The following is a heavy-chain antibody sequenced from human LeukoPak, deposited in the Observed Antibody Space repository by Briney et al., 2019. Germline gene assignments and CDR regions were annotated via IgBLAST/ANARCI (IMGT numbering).Heavy chain of an antibody. J-gene: IGHJ4*01. CDR2: ISSTSSTK. D-gene: IGHD3-10*01. V-gene: IGHV3-11*04. CDR1: EFTFSDYY. Sequence: PGGSLRLSCAASEFTFSDYYMSWIRQAPGKGLAWVSYISSTSSTKYYADSVKGRFTISRDNAKSSLYLQMNSLRAEDTAVYYCARCGDGLPCDFDYWGQGTLVNGSS. CDR3: ARCGDGLPCDFDY.